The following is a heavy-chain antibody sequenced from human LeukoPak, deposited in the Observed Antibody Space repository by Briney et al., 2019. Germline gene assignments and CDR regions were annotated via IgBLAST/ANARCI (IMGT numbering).Heavy chain of an antibody. V-gene: IGHV3-21*01. J-gene: IGHJ4*02. CDR2: IISSSSYI. Sequence: GGSLRLSCSASGFTFSTYSMNWVRQAPGKGLEWVSSIISSSSYIYYADSVKGRFTISRDNAKNSLYLQMNSLRAEDTAVYYCARDPQYCSGGSCYSFDYWGQGTLVTVSS. CDR1: GFTFSTYS. D-gene: IGHD2-15*01. CDR3: ARDPQYCSGGSCYSFDY.